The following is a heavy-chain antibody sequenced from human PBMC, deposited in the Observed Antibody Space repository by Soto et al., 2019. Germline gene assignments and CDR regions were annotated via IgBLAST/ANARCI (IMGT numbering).Heavy chain of an antibody. Sequence: SGPTLVNPTQTLTLTCTFSGFSLSTSGVGVGWVRQPPGKALEWLALIYSNDDKRFSSSLKSRLTITKGTSKNQVLLTMTNMDPVDTATYFCARSKYSISSFDYWGQGALVTVSS. CDR3: ARSKYSISSFDY. CDR1: GFSLSTSGVG. J-gene: IGHJ4*02. CDR2: IYSNDDK. V-gene: IGHV2-5*01. D-gene: IGHD6-6*01.